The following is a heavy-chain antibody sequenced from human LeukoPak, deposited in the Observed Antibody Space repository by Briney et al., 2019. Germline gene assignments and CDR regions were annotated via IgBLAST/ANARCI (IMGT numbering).Heavy chain of an antibody. CDR2: INCSGGRT. Sequence: ASVKVSCKTSGYTFTTFYMHWVRQARGQGLEWMGMINCSGGRTTYAQRFQGRVTMTRDTSTSTVYMELSSLRSEDTAVYYCAREMEWSQYHVGDYWGQGTLVTVSS. CDR1: GYTFTTFY. CDR3: AREMEWSQYHVGDY. V-gene: IGHV1-46*01. J-gene: IGHJ4*02. D-gene: IGHD3-3*01.